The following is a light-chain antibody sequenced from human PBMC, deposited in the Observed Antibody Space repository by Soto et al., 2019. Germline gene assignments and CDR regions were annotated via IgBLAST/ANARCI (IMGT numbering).Light chain of an antibody. CDR2: KAS. V-gene: IGKV1-5*03. CDR3: QHYNSYSEA. Sequence: DIEITQSPSTLSGSVGDRVTITCRASQTISSWLAWYQQKTGKPPKLLIYKASTLKSGVPSRFRGSGSGTEFTLTISSLQPDDFETYYCQHYNSYSEAFGQGTKVDIK. J-gene: IGKJ1*01. CDR1: QTISSW.